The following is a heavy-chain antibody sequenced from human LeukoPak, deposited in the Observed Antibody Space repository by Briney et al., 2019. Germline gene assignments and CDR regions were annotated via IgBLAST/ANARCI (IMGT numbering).Heavy chain of an antibody. D-gene: IGHD5-18*01. CDR3: VKVPYSFYYYGMDV. J-gene: IGHJ6*02. CDR1: GFTFSSCA. V-gene: IGHV3-64D*09. CDR2: ISSTGGST. Sequence: PGGSLRLSCSASGFTFSSCAMHWVRQAPGKGLEYVSAISSTGGSTNYADSVKGRFTISRDNSKNTLYLQMSSLRAEDTAVYYCVKVPYSFYYYGMDVWGQGTTVTVSS.